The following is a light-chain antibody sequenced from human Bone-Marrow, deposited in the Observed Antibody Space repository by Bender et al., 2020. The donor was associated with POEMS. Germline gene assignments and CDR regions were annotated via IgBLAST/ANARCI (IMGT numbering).Light chain of an antibody. Sequence: QSVLTQPPSASGTPGQRVTISCSGSYSNIGTNAVNWYQQFPGTAPQLLIYSDNQRPSGVPDRFYAFKSGTSASLAISGLQAEDEGDYYCAAWNAGLNGEVWGGGSKLTFL. V-gene: IGLV1-44*01. CDR3: AAWNAGLNGEV. CDR2: SDN. J-gene: IGLJ3*02. CDR1: YSNIGTNA.